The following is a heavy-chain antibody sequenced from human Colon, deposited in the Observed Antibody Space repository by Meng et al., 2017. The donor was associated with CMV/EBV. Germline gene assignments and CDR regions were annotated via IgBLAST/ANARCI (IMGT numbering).Heavy chain of an antibody. Sequence: ASVKVSCKTSGYIFIDHYIHWMRQAPGQGLEWMGWINPKSGDTTYAQKFQGRVTMTRDTSISTVYVELSNLRSDDSALYTCVREGDNTSGHHNAFDMWGQGTMVTVSS. CDR3: VREGDNTSGHHNAFDM. V-gene: IGHV1-2*02. J-gene: IGHJ3*02. CDR1: GYIFIDHY. CDR2: INPKSGDT. D-gene: IGHD3-22*01.